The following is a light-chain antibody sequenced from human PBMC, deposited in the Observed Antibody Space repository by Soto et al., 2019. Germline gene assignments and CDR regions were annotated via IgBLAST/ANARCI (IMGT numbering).Light chain of an antibody. CDR3: SSYTSRSTLDYV. V-gene: IGLV2-14*01. CDR1: SSDVGGYNY. CDR2: EVS. J-gene: IGLJ1*01. Sequence: QSALTQPASVSGSPGQSITISCTGTSSDVGGYNYVSWYQQHPGKAPQLMIYEVSNRPSGVSNRFSGSKSGNTASLTISGLQAEDEADYYCSSYTSRSTLDYVFGSGTKLPVL.